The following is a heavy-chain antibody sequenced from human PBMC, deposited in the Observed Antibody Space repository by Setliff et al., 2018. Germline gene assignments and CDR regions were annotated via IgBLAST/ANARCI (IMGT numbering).Heavy chain of an antibody. V-gene: IGHV4-34*01. CDR2: SNHSGGT. J-gene: IGHJ6*03. CDR1: GESFSNNY. Sequence: SETLSLTCSVYGESFSNNYWSWIRQPPGKGLEWIGESNHSGGTSYNPSLKSRLTISMDTSKNQFSLGLTSVTAADTAVYYCARESAGDESVRHLYYTDVWGRGTTVAVSS. D-gene: IGHD1-1*01. CDR3: ARESAGDESVRHLYYTDV.